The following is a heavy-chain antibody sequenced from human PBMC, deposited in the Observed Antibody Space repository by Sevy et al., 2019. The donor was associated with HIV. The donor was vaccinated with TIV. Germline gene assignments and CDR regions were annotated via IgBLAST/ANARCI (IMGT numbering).Heavy chain of an antibody. D-gene: IGHD2-15*01. CDR1: GYKFSNYR. Sequence: GESLKISCQASGYKFSNYRIAWVRQMPGKGLVWMGKIDPSDSYTSYSPSFQGHVTISADKSVSTVYLQWSSLKASDTATYYCAKNKDIVTVIAASSYGLDVWGQGTTVTVSS. CDR3: AKNKDIVTVIAASSYGLDV. V-gene: IGHV5-10-1*01. CDR2: IDPSDSYT. J-gene: IGHJ6*02.